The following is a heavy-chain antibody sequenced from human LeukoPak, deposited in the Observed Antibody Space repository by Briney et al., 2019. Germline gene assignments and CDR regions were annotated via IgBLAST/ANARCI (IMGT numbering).Heavy chain of an antibody. CDR1: GGSISSISYY. CDR2: LDYSGST. CDR3: ARQKAYDILTGYYPYWFDP. V-gene: IGHV4-39*01. J-gene: IGHJ5*02. D-gene: IGHD3-9*01. Sequence: AETLSLTCTVSGGSISSISYYWGRIRQRPGKGLEWIGSLDYSGSTYYNPSLKSRVTISVDTSKNQCSLKLSSVTAADTAVYYCARQKAYDILTGYYPYWFDPWGQGTMVTVSS.